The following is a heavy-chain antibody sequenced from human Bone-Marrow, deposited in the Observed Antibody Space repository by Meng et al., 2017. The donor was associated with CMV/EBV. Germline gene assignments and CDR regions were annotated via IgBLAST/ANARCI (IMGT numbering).Heavy chain of an antibody. D-gene: IGHD3-10*02. J-gene: IGHJ4*02. CDR3: AKDSPLFGSNTPYFDS. Sequence: LSLTCAVSGFTFSSYAMSWVRQAPGKGLEWVSAISGSGGSTYYADSVKGRFTISRDNSKNTLYMEMNSLRLEDTAVYYCAKDSPLFGSNTPYFDSWGQGTLVTVSS. CDR2: ISGSGGST. V-gene: IGHV3-23*01. CDR1: GFTFSSYA.